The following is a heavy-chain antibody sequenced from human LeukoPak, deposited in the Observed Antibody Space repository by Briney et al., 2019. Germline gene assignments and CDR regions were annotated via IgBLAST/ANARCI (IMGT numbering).Heavy chain of an antibody. V-gene: IGHV3-30*01. CDR2: ISFDVRNK. Sequence: GGSLRLSCLASGFTFSSYAIHWVRQAPGKGLEWVAVISFDVRNKYYADSVKGRFSISRDNSKNTLYLQMNSLRTEDTAVYYCARGYCSSIECYIDNWGQGTLVTVSS. CDR1: GFTFSSYA. D-gene: IGHD2-2*01. CDR3: ARGYCSSIECYIDN. J-gene: IGHJ4*02.